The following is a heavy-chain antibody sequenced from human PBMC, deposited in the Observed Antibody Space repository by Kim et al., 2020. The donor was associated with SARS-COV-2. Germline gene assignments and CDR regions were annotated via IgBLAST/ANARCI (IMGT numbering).Heavy chain of an antibody. V-gene: IGHV7-4-1*02. J-gene: IGHJ5*01. CDR2: INTNTGNT. CDR3: ARAAPDAKWLGEFLRVDS. D-gene: IGHD3-10*01. CDR1: GYTFTSYA. Sequence: ASVKVSCKASGYTFTSYAMHWVRQAPGQGLEWMGWINTNTGNTTYAQGFTGRFVMTRDTSTSTAYMQLSSLKSEDTAVYYCARAAPDAKWLGEFLRVDSW.